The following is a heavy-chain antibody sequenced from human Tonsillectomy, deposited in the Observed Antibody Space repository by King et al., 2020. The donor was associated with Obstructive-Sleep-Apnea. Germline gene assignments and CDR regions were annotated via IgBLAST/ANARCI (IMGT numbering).Heavy chain of an antibody. CDR3: TRDLGYYYDSSGPDAFDI. CDR2: FRIEAYGGKT. Sequence: VQLVESGGGLVQPGRSLRLSFTASGFTFGDYAMSCFRQAPGKGLEWVGFFRIEAYGGKTEYAASVKGRFTISRDDSKSIAYLQMNSLKTEDTAVYYCTRDLGYYYDSSGPDAFDIWGQGTMVTVSS. CDR1: GFTFGDYA. J-gene: IGHJ3*02. D-gene: IGHD3-22*01. V-gene: IGHV3-49*03.